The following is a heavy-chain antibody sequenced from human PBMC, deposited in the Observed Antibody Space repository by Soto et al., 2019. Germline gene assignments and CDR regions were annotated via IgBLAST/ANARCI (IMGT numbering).Heavy chain of an antibody. V-gene: IGHV4-39*01. CDR2: IYYSGST. CDR3: ARVITMIVVVYPQDAFDI. D-gene: IGHD3-22*01. Sequence: QLQLQESGPGLVKPSETLSLTCTVSGGSISSSSYYWGWIRQPPGKGLEWIGSIYYSGSTYYNPSLKSRVTISVDTSKNQFSLKLSSVTAADTAVYYCARVITMIVVVYPQDAFDIWGQGTMVTVSS. CDR1: GGSISSSSYY. J-gene: IGHJ3*02.